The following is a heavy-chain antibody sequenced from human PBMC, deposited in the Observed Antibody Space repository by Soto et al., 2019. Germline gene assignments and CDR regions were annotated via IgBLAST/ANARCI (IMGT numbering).Heavy chain of an antibody. D-gene: IGHD6-19*01. V-gene: IGHV3-15*07. CDR3: TPLAPKYNSDWYPLSD. CDR2: IKSETDGGTI. Sequence: EVQLVESGGGLVKPGGSLRLSCAGSGFTFSNVWMNWVRQAPGKGLEWVGRIKSETDGGTIDYAAPVKGRFTISRDDSNNTLYLQMNSLKTEDTATYYWTPLAPKYNSDWYPLSDWGQGTRVTVSS. CDR1: GFTFSNVW. J-gene: IGHJ4*02.